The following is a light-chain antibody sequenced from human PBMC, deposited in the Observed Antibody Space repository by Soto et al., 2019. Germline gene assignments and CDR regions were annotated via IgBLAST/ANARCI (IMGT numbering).Light chain of an antibody. Sequence: DIQMTQSPSSLSASVGDRVTITCRASQGISNSLAWYQQKPGKVPKLLIYGASTLQSGVPSRFSGSGSGTDFTLTISSLQPEDVATYYGQKYNSAPNFGQGTRLEIK. CDR3: QKYNSAPN. V-gene: IGKV1-27*01. CDR1: QGISNS. CDR2: GAS. J-gene: IGKJ5*01.